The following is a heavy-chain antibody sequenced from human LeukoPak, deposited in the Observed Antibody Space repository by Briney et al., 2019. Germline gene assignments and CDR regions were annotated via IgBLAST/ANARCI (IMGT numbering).Heavy chain of an antibody. V-gene: IGHV1-2*02. CDR1: GYTFTGYY. CDR3: ARDHVVVTPSGAFDI. J-gene: IGHJ3*02. CDR2: INPNSGGT. Sequence: ASVKVSCKASGYTFTGYYMHWVRQAPGQGLEWMGWINPNSGGTSYAQKFQGRVTMTRDTSISTAYMELSRLRSDDTAVYYCARDHVVVTPSGAFDIWGQGTMVTVSS. D-gene: IGHD2-21*02.